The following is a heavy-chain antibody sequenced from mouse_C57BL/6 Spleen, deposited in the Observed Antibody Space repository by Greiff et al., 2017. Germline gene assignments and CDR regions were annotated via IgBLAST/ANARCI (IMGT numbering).Heavy chain of an antibody. D-gene: IGHD3-3*01. CDR1: GYTFTSYW. V-gene: IGHV1-69*01. CDR2: IDPSDSYT. J-gene: IGHJ2*01. Sequence: QVQLQQPGAELVMPGASAKLSCKASGYTFTSYWMHWVKQRPGQGLEWIGEIDPSDSYTNYNQKFKGKSTLTVDKSSSTAYMQLSSLTSEDSAVYYCARGCFDYWGQGTTLTVSS. CDR3: ARGCFDY.